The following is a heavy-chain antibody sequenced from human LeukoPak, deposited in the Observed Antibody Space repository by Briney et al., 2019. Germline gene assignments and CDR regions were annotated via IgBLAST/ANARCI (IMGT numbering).Heavy chain of an antibody. CDR1: GGSFSGYC. V-gene: IGHV4-34*01. D-gene: IGHD3-9*01. Sequence: SETLSLTCAVYGGSFSGYCWSWIRQSPGKGLEWIGEINHSGSTNSNPSLKSRVTISVDTSKNLFSLKLSSVTAADTAVYYCARGSRLTGAFDIWGQGTMVTVSS. CDR2: INHSGST. J-gene: IGHJ3*02. CDR3: ARGSRLTGAFDI.